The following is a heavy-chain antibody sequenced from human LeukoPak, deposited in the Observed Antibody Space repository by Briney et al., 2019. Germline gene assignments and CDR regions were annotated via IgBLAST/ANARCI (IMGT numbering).Heavy chain of an antibody. Sequence: GGSLRLSCAASGFTFYSYVMIWVRRTPGKGLEWVSAISASGDTTYYADSVKGRFTISRDNSKNTLYLQMNSLRAEDTAVYYCARDLFDSSGYYPSLLGNWGQGTLVTVSS. J-gene: IGHJ4*02. V-gene: IGHV3-23*01. CDR2: ISASGDTT. D-gene: IGHD3-22*01. CDR1: GFTFYSYV. CDR3: ARDLFDSSGYYPSLLGN.